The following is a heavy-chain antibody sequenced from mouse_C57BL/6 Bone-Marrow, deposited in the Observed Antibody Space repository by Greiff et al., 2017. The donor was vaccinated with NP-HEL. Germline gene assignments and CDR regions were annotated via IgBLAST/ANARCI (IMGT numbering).Heavy chain of an antibody. Sequence: EVQLQQSGPELVKPRASVKISCKASGYTFTDYYMNWVKQSHGKSLEWIGDINPNNGGTSYNQKFKGKATLTVDKSSSTAYMELRSLTSEDSAVYYCARGLGDYWGQGTTLTVSS. CDR1: GYTFTDYY. CDR2: INPNNGGT. V-gene: IGHV1-26*01. J-gene: IGHJ2*01. D-gene: IGHD4-1*01. CDR3: ARGLGDY.